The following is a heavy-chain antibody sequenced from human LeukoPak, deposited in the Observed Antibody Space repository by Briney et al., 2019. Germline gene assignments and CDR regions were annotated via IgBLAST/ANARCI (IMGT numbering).Heavy chain of an antibody. J-gene: IGHJ4*02. CDR1: GFTFSSYS. CDR3: AREWAAAGDN. V-gene: IGHV3-48*01. D-gene: IGHD6-13*01. Sequence: GGSLRLSCAASGFTFSSYSRNWLRQAPGKGLEGVSYISSSSSTIYYADSVKGRFTISRDNAKNSLYLQMNSLRAEDTAVYYCAREWAAAGDNWGQGTLVTVSS. CDR2: ISSSSSTI.